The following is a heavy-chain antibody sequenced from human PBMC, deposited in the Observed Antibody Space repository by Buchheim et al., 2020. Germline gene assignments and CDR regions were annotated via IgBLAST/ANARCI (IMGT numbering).Heavy chain of an antibody. V-gene: IGHV4-39*01. CDR2: LYNSGST. CDR1: GGSISSSSFY. Sequence: QLQLQELGPGLVKPSETLSLTFNVFGGSISSSSFYWGWMRQPPGKGLEWIGSLYNSGSTHYNSSLKSRVTISVQTSKNQFYLRLTSVTAADTAVYYCASGWNAIDYWGQGTL. CDR3: ASGWNAIDY. J-gene: IGHJ4*02. D-gene: IGHD1-1*01.